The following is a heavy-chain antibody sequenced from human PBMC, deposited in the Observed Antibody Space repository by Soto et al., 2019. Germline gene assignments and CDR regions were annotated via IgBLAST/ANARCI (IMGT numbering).Heavy chain of an antibody. Sequence: GGSLRLSCAASGFTFSSYGMHWVRQAPGKGLEWVAVIWYDGSNKYYADSVKGRFTISRDNSKNTLYLQMNSLRAEDTAVYYCARDLGSYFAFDIWGKGQWSPSPQ. CDR2: IWYDGSNK. D-gene: IGHD1-26*01. V-gene: IGHV3-33*01. J-gene: IGHJ3*02. CDR3: ARDLGSYFAFDI. CDR1: GFTFSSYG.